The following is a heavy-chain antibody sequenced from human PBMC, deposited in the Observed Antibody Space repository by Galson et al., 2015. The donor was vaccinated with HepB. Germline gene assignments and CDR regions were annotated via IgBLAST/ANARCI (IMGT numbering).Heavy chain of an antibody. D-gene: IGHD2-2*01. CDR2: IIPILGIA. Sequence: SVKVSCKASGGTFSSYTISWVRQAPGQGLEWMGRIIPILGIANYAQKFQGRVTITADKSTSTAYMELRSLRSDDTAVYYCARWGVPAALGFFDPWGQGTLVTVSS. J-gene: IGHJ5*02. V-gene: IGHV1-69*02. CDR1: GGTFSSYT. CDR3: ARWGVPAALGFFDP.